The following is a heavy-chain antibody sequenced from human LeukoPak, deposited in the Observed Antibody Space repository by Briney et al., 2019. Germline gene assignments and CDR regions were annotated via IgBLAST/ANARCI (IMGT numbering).Heavy chain of an antibody. CDR1: GYSFTSYW. CDR2: IYPVDSDT. D-gene: IGHD4-17*01. J-gene: IGHJ4*02. V-gene: IGHV5-51*01. CDR3: ARHLVGLGDYPYYFDY. Sequence: GESLNISCKGSGYSFTSYWIGWVRQMPGKGLEWMGIIYPVDSDTRYSPSFQGQVTISADKSISTAYLQWSSLKASDTAMYYCARHLVGLGDYPYYFDYWGQGNLVTVSS.